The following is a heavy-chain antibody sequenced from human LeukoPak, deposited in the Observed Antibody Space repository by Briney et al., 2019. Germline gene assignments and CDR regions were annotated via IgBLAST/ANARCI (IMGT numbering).Heavy chain of an antibody. CDR2: IYTSGST. Sequence: ASETLSLTCTVSGGSISSFYWSWIRLPAGKGLEWIGRIYTSGSTNYNPSLNSRVTMSVDTSKNQFSLKLSSVTAADTAVYYCARRPYMYCSSTSCYNYYYMDVWGKGTTVTISS. V-gene: IGHV4-4*07. J-gene: IGHJ6*03. D-gene: IGHD2-2*01. CDR3: ARRPYMYCSSTSCYNYYYMDV. CDR1: GGSISSFY.